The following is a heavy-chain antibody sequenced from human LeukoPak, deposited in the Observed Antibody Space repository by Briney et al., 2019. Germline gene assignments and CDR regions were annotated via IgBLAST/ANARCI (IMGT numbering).Heavy chain of an antibody. J-gene: IGHJ4*02. D-gene: IGHD1-26*01. CDR2: FYYSGST. V-gene: IGHV4-39*07. Sequence: SETLSLTCTVSGGSISSSSYYWGWIRQPPGKGPEWIGSFYYSGSTNYNPSLKSRVTISVDTSKNQFSLKLRTVTAADTAVYYCARGIYYYYFDYWGQGTLVTVSS. CDR1: GGSISSSSYY. CDR3: ARGIYYYYFDY.